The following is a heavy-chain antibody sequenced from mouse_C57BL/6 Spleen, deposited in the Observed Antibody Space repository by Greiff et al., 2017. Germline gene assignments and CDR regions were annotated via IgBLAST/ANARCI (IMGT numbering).Heavy chain of an antibody. Sequence: EESGPGLVKPSQSLSLTCSVTGYSITSGYYWNWIRQFPGNKLEWMGYISYDGSNNYNQSLKIRISFTRDTSKNLFFLKLNSGTSEDTATYYCARGRGWEDYYAMDYWGQGTSVTVSS. CDR2: ISYDGSN. V-gene: IGHV3-6*01. CDR1: GYSITSGYY. CDR3: ARGRGWEDYYAMDY. J-gene: IGHJ4*01. D-gene: IGHD3-3*01.